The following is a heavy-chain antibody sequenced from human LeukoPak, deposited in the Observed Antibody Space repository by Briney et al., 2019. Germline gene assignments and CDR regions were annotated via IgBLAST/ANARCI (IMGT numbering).Heavy chain of an antibody. Sequence: GASVKVSFKASGYTFTSYYMHWVRQAPGQGLEWMGIINPSGGSTSYAQKFQGRVTMTRDTSTSTVYMELSSLRSEDTAVYYCARAPTYYYGSGYNGNWFDPWGQGTLVTVSS. CDR1: GYTFTSYY. J-gene: IGHJ5*02. CDR2: INPSGGST. D-gene: IGHD3-10*01. CDR3: ARAPTYYYGSGYNGNWFDP. V-gene: IGHV1-46*01.